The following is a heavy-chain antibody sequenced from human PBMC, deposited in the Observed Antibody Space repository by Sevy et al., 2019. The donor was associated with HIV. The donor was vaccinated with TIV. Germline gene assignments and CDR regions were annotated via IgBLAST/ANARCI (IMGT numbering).Heavy chain of an antibody. CDR1: GYTFTNYA. D-gene: IGHD3-3*01. Sequence: ASVKVSCKASGYTFTNYAISWVRQAPGQGLEWMGGISGSNGDTKNAEKFQGRSTMTTDTSTTTAYMDLRSLRSDDTAVYYCVRGTTFYDLWTGGDYWGQGTLVTVSS. J-gene: IGHJ4*02. V-gene: IGHV1-18*01. CDR2: ISGSNGDT. CDR3: VRGTTFYDLWTGGDY.